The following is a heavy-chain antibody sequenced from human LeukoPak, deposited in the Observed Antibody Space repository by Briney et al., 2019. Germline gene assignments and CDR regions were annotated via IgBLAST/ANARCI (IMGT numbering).Heavy chain of an antibody. CDR3: ARGGNYYYHGMDG. CDR2: VSHSGST. J-gene: IGHJ6*02. Sequence: SDTLSLTCTVSGGSLSPFYWSWIRQPPGKGLEWIGYVSHSGSTNHNLPLGSRVTISVDTSKDKFSLKLTSVTAADTAVYVCARGGNYYYHGMDGWGQGTTVTVSS. CDR1: GGSLSPFY. V-gene: IGHV4-59*07. D-gene: IGHD1-14*01.